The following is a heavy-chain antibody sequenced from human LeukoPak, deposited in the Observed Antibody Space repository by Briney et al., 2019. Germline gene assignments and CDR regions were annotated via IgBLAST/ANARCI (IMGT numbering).Heavy chain of an antibody. J-gene: IGHJ6*03. CDR3: ARVRGYSNYIYMDV. D-gene: IGHD4-11*01. CDR1: GFTFSDYY. Sequence: PGGSLRLSCAASGFTFSDYYMSWIRQAPGMGLEYVSAISSNGGSTYYANSVKGRFTISRDNSKNTLYLQMGSLRAEDMAVYYCARVRGYSNYIYMDVWGKGTTVTVSS. V-gene: IGHV3-64*01. CDR2: ISSNGGST.